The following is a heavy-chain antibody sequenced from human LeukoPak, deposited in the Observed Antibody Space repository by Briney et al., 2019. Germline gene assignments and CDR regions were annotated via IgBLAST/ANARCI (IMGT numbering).Heavy chain of an antibody. Sequence: PSETLSLTCAVYGGSFSGYYWSWIRQPPGKGLEWIGYIYYTGSTNYNPSLKSRVTMSVDTSKNQFSLRLSFVTAADTAVYYCAREFDSSSSWTKWFDPWGQGTLVTVSS. V-gene: IGHV4-59*01. CDR2: IYYTGST. J-gene: IGHJ5*02. CDR3: AREFDSSSSWTKWFDP. CDR1: GGSFSGYY. D-gene: IGHD3-22*01.